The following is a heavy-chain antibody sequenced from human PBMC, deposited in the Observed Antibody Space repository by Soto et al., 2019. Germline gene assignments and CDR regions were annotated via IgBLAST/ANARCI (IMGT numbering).Heavy chain of an antibody. CDR3: SRGQSHWDKNLVDP. Sequence: QLQLQESGSGLVKPSQTLALTCNVSGGSVSDNAYSWTWIRQPPGKGLEWIGYISHTGSAYYNPSLKSRVTLPVDRHKDQFSLRLTSVTAADTAIYYCSRGQSHWDKNLVDPWGQGTLVTVSS. V-gene: IGHV4-30-2*01. CDR1: GGSVSDNAYS. D-gene: IGHD1-26*01. J-gene: IGHJ5*02. CDR2: ISHTGSA.